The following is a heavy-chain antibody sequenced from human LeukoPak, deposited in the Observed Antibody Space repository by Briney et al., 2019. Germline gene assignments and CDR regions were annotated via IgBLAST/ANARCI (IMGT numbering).Heavy chain of an antibody. CDR3: ARGRYDSSGYYLVY. D-gene: IGHD3-22*01. J-gene: IGHJ4*02. Sequence: ASVKVSCKASGYTFTSYDINWVRQATGQGLEWMGWMNPNSGNTGYAQKLQGRVTMTRNTSISTAYMELSSLRSEDTAVYYCARGRYDSSGYYLVYWGQGTLVTVSS. CDR1: GYTFTSYD. V-gene: IGHV1-8*01. CDR2: MNPNSGNT.